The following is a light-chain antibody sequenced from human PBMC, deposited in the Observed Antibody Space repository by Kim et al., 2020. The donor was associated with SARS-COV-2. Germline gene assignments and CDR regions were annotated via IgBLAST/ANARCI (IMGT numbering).Light chain of an antibody. CDR1: SSNIGSNA. CDR2: SDN. J-gene: IGLJ3*02. CDR3: AVWDESLSGRV. V-gene: IGLV1-44*01. Sequence: QSVLAQPPSASGTPGQRVTISCSGSSSNIGSNAVSWYQQLPGTAPKLLIYSDNQRPSGVPDRFSGSKSGTSASLAISGLQSEDEADYYCAVWDESLSGRVFDGGTQLTVL.